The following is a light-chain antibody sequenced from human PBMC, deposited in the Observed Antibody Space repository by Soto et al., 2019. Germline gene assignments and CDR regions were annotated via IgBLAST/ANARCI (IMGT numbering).Light chain of an antibody. CDR3: CSYAGGVI. Sequence: QSALTQPASVSGSPGQSITISCTGASSNVGGYNLVSWYQQHPGKAPKLIMCEDTKRPSGVSDRFSGSKSGNTASLTISGLQAEDEADYYCCSYAGGVIFGGGTKLTV. CDR2: EDT. V-gene: IGLV2-23*01. CDR1: SSNVGGYNL. J-gene: IGLJ2*01.